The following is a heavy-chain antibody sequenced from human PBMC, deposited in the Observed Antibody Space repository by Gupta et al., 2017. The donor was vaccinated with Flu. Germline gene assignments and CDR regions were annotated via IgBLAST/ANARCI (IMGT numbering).Heavy chain of an antibody. V-gene: IGHV4-34*01. CDR2: INHSGST. J-gene: IGHJ4*02. Sequence: QVQLQQWGAGLLKPSETLSLTCAVYGGSFSGYYWSWIRQPPGKGLEWIGEINHSGSTNYNPSLKSRVTISVDTSKNQFSLKLSSVTAADTAVYYCARGSITMVRGVPRFDYWGQGTLVTVSS. CDR1: GGSFSGYY. D-gene: IGHD3-10*01. CDR3: ARGSITMVRGVPRFDY.